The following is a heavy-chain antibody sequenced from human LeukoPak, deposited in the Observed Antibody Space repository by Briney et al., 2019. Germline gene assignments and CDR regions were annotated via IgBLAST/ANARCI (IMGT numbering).Heavy chain of an antibody. D-gene: IGHD5-12*01. CDR1: GYTFTVYY. V-gene: IGHV1-2*02. Sequence: ASVTVSCKASGYTFTVYYMHWVRQAPGQGLEWMGWINPDSGGTNYAQKFQSRVTMTRDTSISAAYMELSRLRSDDTAVYYCASGYDYRFDYWGQGTLVTVSS. CDR3: ASGYDYRFDY. J-gene: IGHJ4*02. CDR2: INPDSGGT.